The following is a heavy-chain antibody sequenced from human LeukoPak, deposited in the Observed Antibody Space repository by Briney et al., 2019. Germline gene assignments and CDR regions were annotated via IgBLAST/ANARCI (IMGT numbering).Heavy chain of an antibody. Sequence: GGSLRLSCAASGFTFSNAWMNWVRQAPGKGLEWVSAISGSGGSTYYADSVKGRFTISRDNSKNTLYLQMNSLRAEDTAVYYCAKTGSSRAFDIWGQGTMVTVSS. CDR2: ISGSGGST. V-gene: IGHV3-23*01. J-gene: IGHJ3*02. CDR1: GFTFSNAW. CDR3: AKTGSSRAFDI. D-gene: IGHD6-13*01.